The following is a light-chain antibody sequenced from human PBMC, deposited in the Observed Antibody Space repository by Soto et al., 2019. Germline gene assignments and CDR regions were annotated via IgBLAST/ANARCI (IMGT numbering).Light chain of an antibody. V-gene: IGKV3-20*01. Sequence: EIVLTQSPGTLSLSPGERATLSCRASQSVTNNYLAWYQQKAGQAPRLLIYLASNRAAGTPDRFSGSGSGADFTLTIHRLEPEDFAVYFCQQYGSSPWTFGQGTKVDIK. CDR2: LAS. CDR3: QQYGSSPWT. CDR1: QSVTNNY. J-gene: IGKJ1*01.